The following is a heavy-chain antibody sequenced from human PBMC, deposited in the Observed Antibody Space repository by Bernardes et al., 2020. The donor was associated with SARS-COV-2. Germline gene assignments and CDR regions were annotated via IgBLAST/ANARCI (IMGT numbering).Heavy chain of an antibody. J-gene: IGHJ3*02. CDR2: ISSSNIYI. CDR1: GFTFRTYS. V-gene: IGHV3-21*01. CDR3: ASRPQYCSSPSCPGGAFEI. Sequence: VGSLILSCAASGFTFRTYSMNWVRQAPGQGLEWVSSISSSNIYISYADSVKGRFTISRDNAKNSVLLQMSSLRAEDTAVYYCASRPQYCSSPSCPGGAFEIWGQGTMVTVSS. D-gene: IGHD2-2*01.